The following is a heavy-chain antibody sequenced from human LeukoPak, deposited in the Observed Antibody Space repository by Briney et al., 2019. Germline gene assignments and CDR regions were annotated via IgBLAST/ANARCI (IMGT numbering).Heavy chain of an antibody. CDR1: GFTFSSYS. D-gene: IGHD6-19*01. CDR3: ARLQWHTGFDP. CDR2: ISSSSSYI. Sequence: PGGSLRLSCAASGFTFSSYSMNWVRQAPGEGLEWVSSISSSSSYIYYADSVKGRFTISRDNAKNSLYLQMNSLRAEDTAVYYCARLQWHTGFDPWGQGTLVTVSS. J-gene: IGHJ5*02. V-gene: IGHV3-21*01.